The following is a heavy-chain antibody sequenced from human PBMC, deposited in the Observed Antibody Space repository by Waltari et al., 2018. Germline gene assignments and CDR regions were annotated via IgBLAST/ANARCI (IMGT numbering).Heavy chain of an antibody. CDR1: GFTFGDYA. V-gene: IGHV3-49*04. Sequence: EVQLVESGGGLVQPGRSLRLSCTASGFTFGDYAMSWVRQAPGKGLEWVGFIRSKAYGGTTEYAASVKGRFTISRDDSKSIAYLQMNSLKTEDTAVYYCTRGCVLGSYCVRASPGNDYWGQGTPV. D-gene: IGHD1-26*01. CDR2: IRSKAYGGTT. CDR3: TRGCVLGSYCVRASPGNDY. J-gene: IGHJ4*02.